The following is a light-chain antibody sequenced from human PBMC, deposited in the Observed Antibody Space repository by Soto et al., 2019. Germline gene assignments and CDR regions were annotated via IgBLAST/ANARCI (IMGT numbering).Light chain of an antibody. CDR2: AAS. CDR1: QGIRNF. J-gene: IGKJ3*01. CDR3: QKYSSVPV. V-gene: IGKV1-27*01. Sequence: DIQMTQSPPSLSASVGDRVTITCRASQGIRNFVAWYQQKPGKPPKLLIYAASTLQSGVPSRFSGSGSGTDFTLTINSLQPEDVATYSCQKYSSVPVFGPGTKVEIK.